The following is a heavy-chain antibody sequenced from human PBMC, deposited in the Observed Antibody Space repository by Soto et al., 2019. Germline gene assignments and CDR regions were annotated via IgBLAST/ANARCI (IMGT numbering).Heavy chain of an antibody. D-gene: IGHD2-2*01. CDR1: GGSFSGYY. V-gene: IGHV4-34*01. Sequence: QVQLQQWGAGLLKPSETLSLTCAVYGGSFSGYYWSWIRQPPGKGLEWIGEINHSGSTNYNPSLKGRVTISVDTSKNQFSLKLSSVTAADTAVYYCARVGIVVVPAATGDDAFDIWGQGTMVTVSS. CDR3: ARVGIVVVPAATGDDAFDI. J-gene: IGHJ3*02. CDR2: INHSGST.